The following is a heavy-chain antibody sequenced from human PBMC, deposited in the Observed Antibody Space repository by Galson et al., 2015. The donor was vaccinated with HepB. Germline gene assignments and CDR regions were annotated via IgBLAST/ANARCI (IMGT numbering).Heavy chain of an antibody. V-gene: IGHV4-59*01. CDR2: IYYSGST. D-gene: IGHD6-19*01. J-gene: IGHJ4*02. CDR1: GGSISSYY. CDR3: ARSLQAVHLDY. Sequence: ETLSLTCTVSGGSISSYYWSWIRQPPGKGLEWIGYIYYSGSTNYNPSLKSRVTISVDTSKNQFSLKLSSVTAADTAVYYCARSLQAVHLDYWGQGTLVTVSS.